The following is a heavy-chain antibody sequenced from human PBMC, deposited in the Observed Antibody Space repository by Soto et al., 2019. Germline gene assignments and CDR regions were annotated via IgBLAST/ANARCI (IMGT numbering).Heavy chain of an antibody. CDR3: ARAHGPYYDSSYYGLARNYFDY. CDR2: ISFDGTNK. V-gene: IGHV3-30-3*01. CDR1: GFTFSSHA. D-gene: IGHD3-22*01. J-gene: IGHJ4*02. Sequence: GGSLRLSCAATGFTFSSHALNWVRQAPGKGLEWVSVISFDGTNKYYAESVRGRYTISRDNSKNVLYLDMNSLRPDDTAIYYCARAHGPYYDSSYYGLARNYFDYWGQGALVTVSS.